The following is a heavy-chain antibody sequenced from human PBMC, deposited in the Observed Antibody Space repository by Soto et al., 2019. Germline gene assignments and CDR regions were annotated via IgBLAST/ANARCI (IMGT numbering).Heavy chain of an antibody. D-gene: IGHD3-9*01. V-gene: IGHV1-69*13. J-gene: IGHJ6*02. CDR3: ARARDYDILTGHPPYYYYGMDV. CDR1: GGTFSSYA. CDR2: IIPIFGTA. Sequence: SVKVSCKASGGTFSSYAISWVRQAPGQGLEWMGGIIPIFGTANYAQKFQGRVTITADESTSTAYMELSSLRSEDTAVYYCARARDYDILTGHPPYYYYGMDVWGQGTTVTVSS.